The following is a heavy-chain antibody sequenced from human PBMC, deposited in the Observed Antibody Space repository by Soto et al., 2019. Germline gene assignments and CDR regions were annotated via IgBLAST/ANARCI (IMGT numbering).Heavy chain of an antibody. CDR2: IWYDGSKK. Sequence: GGSLRLSCVASVLTFSSYGMHWVRQAPGKGLVWVAVIWYDGSKKYYADSVKGRFTISRDNSENTLYVQINSLRAEDTAVYYCARATYFYDSSGYSGYGLDVWGQGTTVTVSS. V-gene: IGHV3-33*01. D-gene: IGHD3-22*01. CDR3: ARATYFYDSSGYSGYGLDV. CDR1: VLTFSSYG. J-gene: IGHJ6*02.